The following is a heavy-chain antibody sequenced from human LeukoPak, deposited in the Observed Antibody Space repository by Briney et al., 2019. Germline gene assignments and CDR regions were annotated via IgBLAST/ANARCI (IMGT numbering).Heavy chain of an antibody. Sequence: GGSLRLSCAASGFTFSNYSMNWVRQAPGKGLEWVSAISGSGGSTYYADSVKGRFTISRDNSKNTLYLQMNSLRAEDTAVYYCAKGAWELPLYFDYWGQGTLVTVSS. D-gene: IGHD1-26*01. CDR1: GFTFSNYS. CDR2: ISGSGGST. CDR3: AKGAWELPLYFDY. J-gene: IGHJ4*02. V-gene: IGHV3-23*01.